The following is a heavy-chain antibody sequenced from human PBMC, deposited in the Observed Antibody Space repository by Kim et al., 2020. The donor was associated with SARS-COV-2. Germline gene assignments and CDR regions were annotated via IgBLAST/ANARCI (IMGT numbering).Heavy chain of an antibody. CDR3: ARVGQGSWYVWFDA. Sequence: GGSLRLSCAASGFTFSSYGMHWVRQAPGKGLEWVAVIWYDGSNKYYADSVKGRFTISRDNSKNTLYLQMNSLRAEDTAVYYCARVGQGSWYVWFDAWGQGTLVTVSS. CDR2: IWYDGSNK. D-gene: IGHD6-13*01. CDR1: GFTFSSYG. V-gene: IGHV3-33*01. J-gene: IGHJ5*02.